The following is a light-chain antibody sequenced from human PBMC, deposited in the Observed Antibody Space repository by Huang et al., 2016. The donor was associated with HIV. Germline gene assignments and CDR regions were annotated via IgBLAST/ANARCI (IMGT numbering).Light chain of an antibody. CDR2: GAS. J-gene: IGKJ2*01. CDR3: QQYDKWPGT. V-gene: IGKV3-15*01. CDR1: QLVGVN. Sequence: EVMMTQSPATLSVSLGDKASLSCRASQLVGVNLAWYQQKPGQAPTLLLYGASDRAPGISARFRVSGSGTDFTLTISSLQSEDSAVYFCQQYDKWPGTFGQGTRLQI.